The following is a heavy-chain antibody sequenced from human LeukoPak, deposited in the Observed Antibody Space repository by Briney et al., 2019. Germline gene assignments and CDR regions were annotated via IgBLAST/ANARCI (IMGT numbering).Heavy chain of an antibody. CDR3: ARAQGSGWHRFHWFDP. V-gene: IGHV4-34*01. J-gene: IGHJ5*02. CDR2: INHSGST. CDR1: GGSFSGYY. D-gene: IGHD6-19*01. Sequence: SETLSFTCAVYGGSFSGYYWSWIRQPPGKGLEWIGEINHSGSTNYNPSLKSRVTISVDTSKNQSSLKLSSVTAADTAVYYCARAQGSGWHRFHWFDPWGQGTLVTVSS.